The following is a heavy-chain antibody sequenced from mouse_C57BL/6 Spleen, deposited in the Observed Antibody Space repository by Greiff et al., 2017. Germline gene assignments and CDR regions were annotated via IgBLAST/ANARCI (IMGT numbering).Heavy chain of an antibody. D-gene: IGHD3-2*02. V-gene: IGHV5-16*01. Sequence: EVQVVESEGGLVQPGSSMKLSCTASGFTFSDYYMAWVRQVPEKGLEWVANINYDGSSTYYLDSLKSRFIISRDNAKNILYLQMSSLKSEDTATYYCARISLETAQAHYAMDYWGQGTSVTVSS. J-gene: IGHJ4*01. CDR3: ARISLETAQAHYAMDY. CDR2: INYDGSST. CDR1: GFTFSDYY.